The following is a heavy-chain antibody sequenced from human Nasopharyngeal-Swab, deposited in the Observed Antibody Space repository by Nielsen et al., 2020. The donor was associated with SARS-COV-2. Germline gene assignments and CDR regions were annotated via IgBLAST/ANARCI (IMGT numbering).Heavy chain of an antibody. D-gene: IGHD3-22*01. CDR3: ARATMIVVVIGAFDI. CDR2: IYYSGST. V-gene: IGHV4-31*02. J-gene: IGHJ3*02. Sequence: WIRQPPGKGLEWIGYIYYSGSTYYNPSLKSRVTISVDTSKNQCSLKLSSVTAADTAVYYCARATMIVVVIGAFDIWAKGQWSPSPQ.